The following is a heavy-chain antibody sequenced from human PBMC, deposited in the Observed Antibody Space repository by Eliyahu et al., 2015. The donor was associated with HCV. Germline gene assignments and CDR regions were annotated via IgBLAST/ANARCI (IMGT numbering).Heavy chain of an antibody. V-gene: IGHV4-34*01. CDR1: GGSXXGYY. J-gene: IGHJ4*02. CDR2: INXSGST. D-gene: IGHD3-10*01. CDR3: ARKKPSYYYGSGSYGGFDY. Sequence: QVQLQQWGAGLLKPSXTLSLTCAXYGGSXXGYYWSWIRQPPGKGLEWIGEINXSGSTNYNPSXKSRVTISVDTSKNQFSLKLSSVTAADTAVYYCARKKPSYYYGSGSYGGFDYWGQGTLVTVSS.